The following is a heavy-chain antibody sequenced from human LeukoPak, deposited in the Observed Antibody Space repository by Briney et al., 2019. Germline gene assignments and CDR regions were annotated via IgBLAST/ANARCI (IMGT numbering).Heavy chain of an antibody. CDR2: ISSSSTI. D-gene: IGHD1-7*01. CDR3: AKLTGTTFYYYYIDV. J-gene: IGHJ6*03. V-gene: IGHV3-48*01. Sequence: GGSLRLSCAASGFTFSSYSMNWVRQAPGKGLEWVSYISSSSTIYYADSVKGRFTISRDKSSNTLYLQMNSLRAEDTAAYYCAKLTGTTFYYYYIDVWGIGTTVTVSS. CDR1: GFTFSSYS.